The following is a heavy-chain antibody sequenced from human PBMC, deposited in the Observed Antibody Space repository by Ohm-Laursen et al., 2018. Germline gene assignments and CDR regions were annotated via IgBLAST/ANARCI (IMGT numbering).Heavy chain of an antibody. V-gene: IGHV4-4*07. CDR2: ISDRGRA. CDR1: NAAMNSYT. CDR3: VGTGLLNGYDY. D-gene: IGHD3-9*01. J-gene: IGHJ4*01. Sequence: GTLSLTCNVSNAAMNSYTWNWIRQPAGRGLEWIGHISDRGRANYSPSLMSQLTMSIDTSIKQFSLKLTSVTAADTAMYYCVGTGLLNGYDYWGHGTLVTVS.